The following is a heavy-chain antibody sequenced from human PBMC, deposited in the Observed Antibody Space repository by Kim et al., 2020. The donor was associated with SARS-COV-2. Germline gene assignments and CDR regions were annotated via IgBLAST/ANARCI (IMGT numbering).Heavy chain of an antibody. CDR3: ARGGGLSRVYFDY. D-gene: IGHD2-15*01. V-gene: IGHV3-64*02. CDR1: GFTFSSYA. J-gene: IGHJ4*02. CDR2: ISSNGGST. Sequence: GGSLRLSCAASGFTFSSYAMHWVRQAPGKGLEYVSAISSNGGSTYYADSVKGRFTISRDNSKNTLYLQMGSLRAEDMAVYYCARGGGLSRVYFDYWGQGTLVTVSS.